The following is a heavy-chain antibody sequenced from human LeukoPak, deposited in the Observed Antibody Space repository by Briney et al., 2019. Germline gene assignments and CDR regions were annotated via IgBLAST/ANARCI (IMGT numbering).Heavy chain of an antibody. CDR2: IWYDGSNK. Sequence: GRSLRLSCAASGFTFSSYGMHWVRQAPGKGPEWVAVIWYDGSNKYYADSVKGRFTISRDNSKNTLYLQMNSLRAEDTAVYYCARDRQSYYDFWSGYYTAPYYYGMDVWGQGTTVTVSS. J-gene: IGHJ6*02. V-gene: IGHV3-33*01. CDR1: GFTFSSYG. CDR3: ARDRQSYYDFWSGYYTAPYYYGMDV. D-gene: IGHD3-3*01.